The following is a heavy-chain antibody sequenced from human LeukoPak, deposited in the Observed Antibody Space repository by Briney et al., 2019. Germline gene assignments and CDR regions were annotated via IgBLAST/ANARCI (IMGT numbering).Heavy chain of an antibody. Sequence: SETLSLTCAVYSGSFSGYYWNWIRQPPGKGLEWIGEINHSGGTNYNPSLKSRVTISVDTSKNQFSLKLSSVTAADTAVYYCARVISRMVRGVIYYYMDVWGKGTTVTVSS. J-gene: IGHJ6*03. V-gene: IGHV4-34*01. CDR1: SGSFSGYY. D-gene: IGHD3-10*01. CDR3: ARVISRMVRGVIYYYMDV. CDR2: INHSGGT.